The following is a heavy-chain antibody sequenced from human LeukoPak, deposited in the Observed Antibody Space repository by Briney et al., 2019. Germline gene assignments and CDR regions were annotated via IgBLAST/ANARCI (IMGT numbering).Heavy chain of an antibody. CDR3: ARHQGFGESAFIY. J-gene: IGHJ4*02. Sequence: GASLKISCKGSGYSFTSFWISWVRQMPGKGLEWMGRIDPSASYTSSSPSFQGHVTISVDKSMSTAYLQWSSLKASDTAMYYCARHQGFGESAFIYWGQGTLVTVSS. CDR1: GYSFTSFW. CDR2: IDPSASYT. D-gene: IGHD3-10*01. V-gene: IGHV5-10-1*01.